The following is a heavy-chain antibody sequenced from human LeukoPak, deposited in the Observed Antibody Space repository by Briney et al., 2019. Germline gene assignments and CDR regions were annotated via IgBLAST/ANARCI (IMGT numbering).Heavy chain of an antibody. CDR3: ATGPPVFPYSGPHVY. V-gene: IGHV1-24*01. D-gene: IGHD2-21*01. CDR2: FDPEDGGT. J-gene: IGHJ4*02. Sequence: ASVKVSCKVSGYTLTELFMHWVRQAPGKGLEWMGGFDPEDGGTIYAQKFQGRVTMTEDTSTDTAYMELSSLRSEDTAVYYCATGPPVFPYSGPHVYWGQGTLVTVSS. CDR1: GYTLTELF.